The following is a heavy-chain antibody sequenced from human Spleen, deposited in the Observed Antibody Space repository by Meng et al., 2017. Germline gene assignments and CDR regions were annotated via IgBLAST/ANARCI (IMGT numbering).Heavy chain of an antibody. V-gene: IGHV3-7*01. CDR2: IKQDGGEA. CDR3: AGPGPATRYDAFDI. D-gene: IGHD5-12*01. J-gene: IGHJ3*02. Sequence: GESLKISCAASEFTFMNYWMTWVRQAPGKGLEWVANIKQDGGEAYYVDSVKGRFTISRDNAKNLLYLQMNSLRAEDTAVYYCAGPGPATRYDAFDIWGQGTMVTVSS. CDR1: EFTFMNYW.